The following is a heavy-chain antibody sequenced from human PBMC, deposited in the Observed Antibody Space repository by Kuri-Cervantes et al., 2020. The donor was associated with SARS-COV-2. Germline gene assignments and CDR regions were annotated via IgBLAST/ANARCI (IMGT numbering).Heavy chain of an antibody. CDR2: IIPIFGTA. D-gene: IGHD2-21*01. CDR3: ASCEYYYYYGIDV. CDR1: GGTFSSYA. V-gene: IGHV1-69*13. J-gene: IGHJ6*02. Sequence: SVKVSCKASGGTFSSYAISWVRQAPGQGLEWMGGIIPIFGTANYAQKFQGRVTITADESTSTAYMELSSLRSEDTAVYHCASCEYYYYYGIDVWGQGTTVTVSS.